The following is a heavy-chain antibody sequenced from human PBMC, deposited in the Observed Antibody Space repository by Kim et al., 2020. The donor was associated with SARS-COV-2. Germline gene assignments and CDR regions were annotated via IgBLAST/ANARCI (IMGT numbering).Heavy chain of an antibody. CDR1: GYTFTSYG. CDR2: ISAYNGNT. Sequence: ASVKVSCKASGYTFTSYGISWVRQAPGQGLEWMGWISAYNGNTNYAQKLQGRVTMTTDTSTSTAYMELRSLRSDDTAVYYCARVGDNGGSFVYWYFDLWGRGTLVTVSS. CDR3: ARVGDNGGSFVYWYFDL. V-gene: IGHV1-18*01. J-gene: IGHJ2*01. D-gene: IGHD2-15*01.